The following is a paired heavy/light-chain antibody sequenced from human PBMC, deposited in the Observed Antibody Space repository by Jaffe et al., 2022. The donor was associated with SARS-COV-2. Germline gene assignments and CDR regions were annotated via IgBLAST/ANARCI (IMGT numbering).Light chain of an antibody. CDR1: QSVSSN. Sequence: EIVMTQSPATLSVSPGERATLSCRASQSVSSNLAWYQQKPGQAPRLLIYGASTRATGIPARFSGSGSGTEFTLTISSLQSEDFAVYYCQQYNNRGTFGQGTKVEIK. J-gene: IGKJ1*01. V-gene: IGKV3-15*01. CDR2: GAS. CDR3: QQYNNRGT.
Heavy chain of an antibody. CDR2: IYYSGST. CDR1: GGSISSYY. CDR3: ARVAKMEEPTLRNCGGDCPADY. D-gene: IGHD2-21*02. V-gene: IGHV4-59*01. J-gene: IGHJ4*02. Sequence: QVQLQESGPGLVKPSETLSLTCTVSGGSISSYYWSWIRQPPGKGLEWIGYIYYSGSTNYNPSLKSRVTISVDTSKNQFSLKLSSVTAADTAVYYCARVAKMEEPTLRNCGGDCPADYWGQGTLVTVSS.